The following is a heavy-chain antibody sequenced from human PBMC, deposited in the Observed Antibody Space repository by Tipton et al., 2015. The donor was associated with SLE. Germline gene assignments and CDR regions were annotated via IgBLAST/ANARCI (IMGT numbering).Heavy chain of an antibody. CDR3: ARAPGIAAAGSFDY. CDR2: IYYSGST. CDR1: GGSISSGDYY. Sequence: TLSLTCTVSGGSISSGDYYWSWIRQPPGKGLEWIGYIYYSGSTNYNPSLKSRVTISVDTSKNQFSLKLSSVTAADTAVYYCARAPGIAAAGSFDYWGQGTLVTVSS. V-gene: IGHV4-30-4*01. J-gene: IGHJ4*02. D-gene: IGHD6-13*01.